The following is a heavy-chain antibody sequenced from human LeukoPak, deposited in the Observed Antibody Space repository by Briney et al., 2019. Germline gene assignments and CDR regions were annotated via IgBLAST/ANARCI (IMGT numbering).Heavy chain of an antibody. D-gene: IGHD5-18*01. CDR3: ARDGMIQLWKGIDY. CDR1: GGTFSSYA. Sequence: ASVKVSCKASGGTFSSYAISWVRQAPGQGLEWMGIINPSGGSTSYAQKFQGRVTMTRDTSTSTVYMELSSLRSEDTAVYYCARDGMIQLWKGIDYWGQGTLVTVSS. V-gene: IGHV1-46*01. CDR2: INPSGGST. J-gene: IGHJ4*02.